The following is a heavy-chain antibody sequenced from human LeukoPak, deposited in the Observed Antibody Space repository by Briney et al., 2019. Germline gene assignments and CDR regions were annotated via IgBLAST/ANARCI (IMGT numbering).Heavy chain of an antibody. J-gene: IGHJ5*02. CDR1: GFTFSSYW. CDR2: IKQDGSEK. V-gene: IGHV3-7*01. D-gene: IGHD3-10*01. Sequence: GGSLRLSCAASGFTFSSYWMSWVRQAPGKGLEWVANIKQDGSEKYYVDSVKGRFTISRDNAKNSLYLQMNSLRAEDTAVYYCAREPWFGELLYRTGESVWFDPWGQGTLVTVPS. CDR3: AREPWFGELLYRTGESVWFDP.